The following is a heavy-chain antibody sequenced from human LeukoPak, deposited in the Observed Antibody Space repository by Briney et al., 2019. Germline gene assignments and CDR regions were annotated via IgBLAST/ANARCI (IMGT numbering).Heavy chain of an antibody. CDR1: GFTFDDYA. Sequence: PGRSLRLSCAASGFTFDDYAMHWVRQAPGKGLEWVSAISGSGGSTYYADSVKGRFTISRDNSKNTLYLQMNSLRAEDTAVYYCAKLSGYSYGYFDYWGQGTLVTVSS. J-gene: IGHJ4*02. CDR2: ISGSGGST. CDR3: AKLSGYSYGYFDY. D-gene: IGHD5-18*01. V-gene: IGHV3-23*01.